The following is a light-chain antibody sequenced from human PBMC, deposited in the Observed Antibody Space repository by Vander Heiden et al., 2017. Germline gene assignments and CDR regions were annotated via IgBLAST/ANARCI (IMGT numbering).Light chain of an antibody. CDR2: GNT. J-gene: IGLJ2*01. Sequence: QSVLTPPPSVSGAPGQRVTISCTGSSSNIGTGHDVHWYQQLPGTAPKLLIYGNTNRPSGVPDRFSGSTSGTSASLAITGLQPEDEADYYCQSYDSSLSGVVFGGGTEVTVL. V-gene: IGLV1-40*01. CDR1: SSNIGTGHD. CDR3: QSYDSSLSGVV.